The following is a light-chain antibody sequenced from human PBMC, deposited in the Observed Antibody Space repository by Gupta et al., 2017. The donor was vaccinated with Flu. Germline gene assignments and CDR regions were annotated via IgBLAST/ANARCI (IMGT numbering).Light chain of an antibody. CDR3: QHDNNWLQT. V-gene: IGKV3-15*01. Sequence: EIVMTQSPATLSVSPGERATLSCRASQSVSSNLAWYQQKPGQAPRLLIYGASTRATGIPARISGSGSGTEFTLTISSLQSEDFAVYYCQHDNNWLQTFGQGTKVEIK. CDR2: GAS. J-gene: IGKJ1*01. CDR1: QSVSSN.